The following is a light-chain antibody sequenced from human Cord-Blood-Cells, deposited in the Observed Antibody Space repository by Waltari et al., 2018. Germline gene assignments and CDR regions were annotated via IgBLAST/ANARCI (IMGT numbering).Light chain of an antibody. Sequence: DIVLTQSHATLSLSPGERATLSCRASQSVSSYLAWYQQKPGQAPRLLIYDASNRATGIPARFSGSGSGTDFTLTISSLEPEDFAVYYCQQRSNWLTFGGGTKVEIK. J-gene: IGKJ4*01. V-gene: IGKV3-11*01. CDR3: QQRSNWLT. CDR2: DAS. CDR1: QSVSSY.